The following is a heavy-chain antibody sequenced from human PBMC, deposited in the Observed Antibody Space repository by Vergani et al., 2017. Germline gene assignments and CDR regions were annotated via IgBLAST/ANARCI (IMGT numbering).Heavy chain of an antibody. V-gene: IGHV1-69*01. CDR2: ITPSFGTA. Sequence: QVQLVQSGTEVKKPGSSVKVSCKASGGTFSSYAISWVRQAPGQGLEWRGGITPSFGTANYAQKFQGRVTMTADESTSTAYMARSSLRSEDTAGYYCARWTGITGTTRYYYYYMDVWGKGTTVTVSS. D-gene: IGHD1-20*01. J-gene: IGHJ6*03. CDR1: GGTFSSYA. CDR3: ARWTGITGTTRYYYYYMDV.